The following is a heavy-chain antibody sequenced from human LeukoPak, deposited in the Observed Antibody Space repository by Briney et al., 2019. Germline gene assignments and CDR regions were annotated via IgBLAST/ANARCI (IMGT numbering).Heavy chain of an antibody. CDR1: GGSISSSSYY. Sequence: KPSETLSLTCTVSGGSISSSSYYWGWIRQPPGKGLEWIGSIDYSGSTYYNPSLKSRVTISVDTSKNQFSLKLNSVTAADTAVYYCARIVVVITGIDYWGQGTLVTVPS. D-gene: IGHD3-22*01. J-gene: IGHJ4*02. V-gene: IGHV4-39*01. CDR3: ARIVVVITGIDY. CDR2: IDYSGST.